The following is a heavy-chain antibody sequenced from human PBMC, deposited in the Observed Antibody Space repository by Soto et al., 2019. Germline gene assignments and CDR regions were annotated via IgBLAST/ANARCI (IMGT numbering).Heavy chain of an antibody. Sequence: QVQLVESGGGVVQTGRSLRLSCAASGFTFSSYGMHWVRQAPGKGLEWVAVIWYDGSNKYYADSVNGRFTSSRDNSKKSLYMQMNSLRAEDKAVSYCARDGWELLSNYFDYWGQGTLVTVSS. J-gene: IGHJ4*02. CDR2: IWYDGSNK. V-gene: IGHV3-33*01. D-gene: IGHD1-26*01. CDR3: ARDGWELLSNYFDY. CDR1: GFTFSSYG.